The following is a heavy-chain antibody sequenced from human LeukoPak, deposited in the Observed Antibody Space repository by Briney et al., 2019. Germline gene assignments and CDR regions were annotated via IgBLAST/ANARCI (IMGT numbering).Heavy chain of an antibody. Sequence: ASVKVSCKASGGTFSSYTISWVRQAPGQGLEWMGGIIPLFGTPDYAQKFQGRVTITADKSTSTAYMELSSLRSEDTAVYYCASATLRCSGGSCYEMDVWGKGTTVTVSS. CDR3: ASATLRCSGGSCYEMDV. CDR1: GGTFSSYT. J-gene: IGHJ6*04. D-gene: IGHD2-15*01. CDR2: IIPLFGTP. V-gene: IGHV1-69*06.